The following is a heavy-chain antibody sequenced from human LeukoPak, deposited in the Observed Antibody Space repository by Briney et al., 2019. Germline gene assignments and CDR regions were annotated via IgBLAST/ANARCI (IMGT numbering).Heavy chain of an antibody. CDR2: IYYSGTT. V-gene: IGHV4-39*01. CDR1: GGAISDTTYY. J-gene: IGHJ4*02. CDR3: ARHRYSSGSYYEDYFDY. D-gene: IGHD1-26*01. Sequence: SETLSLTCSVSGGAISDTTYYWGWIRQPPGKGLEWIGSIYYSGTTNYNPSLKSRVTISVDTSKNQFSLKLSSVTAADTAVYSCARHRYSSGSYYEDYFDYWGQGTLVTVSS.